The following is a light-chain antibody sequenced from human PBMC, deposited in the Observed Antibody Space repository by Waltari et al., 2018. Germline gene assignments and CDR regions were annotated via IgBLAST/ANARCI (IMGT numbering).Light chain of an antibody. V-gene: IGKV3-20*01. J-gene: IGKJ1*01. CDR2: GAS. CDR3: QHYERLPAT. Sequence: EIVLTQSPGTLSLSPGERATLSCRASRSVSRALAWYQQKPGQAPRLLIYGASNRATGIPDRCSGSGSGTDFSLTISRLDPEDVAVYYCQHYERLPATFGQGTKVEIK. CDR1: RSVSRA.